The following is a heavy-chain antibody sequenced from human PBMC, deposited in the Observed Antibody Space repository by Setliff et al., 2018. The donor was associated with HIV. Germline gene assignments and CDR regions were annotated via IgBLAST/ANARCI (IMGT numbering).Heavy chain of an antibody. CDR2: IYTSGST. Sequence: SETLSLTCTVSGGSISSGSYYWSWIRQPAGKGLEWIGHIYTSGSTNYNPSLKSRVTISVDTSKNQFSRKLSSVTAADTAVYYCARERSALLWKNWFDPWGQGTLFTVSS. J-gene: IGHJ5*02. CDR3: ARERSALLWKNWFDP. CDR1: GGSISSGSYY. V-gene: IGHV4-61*09. D-gene: IGHD3-10*01.